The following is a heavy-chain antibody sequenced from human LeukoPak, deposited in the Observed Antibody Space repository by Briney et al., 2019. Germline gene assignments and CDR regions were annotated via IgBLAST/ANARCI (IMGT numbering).Heavy chain of an antibody. J-gene: IGHJ4*02. D-gene: IGHD2-21*02. Sequence: GASVKVSCKASGGTFSSYAISWVRQAPGQGLEWMGGIIPIFGTANYAQKFQGRVTITADESTSTAYMELSSLRSEDTAVYCCATRAYCGGDCFYYFDYWGQGTLVTVSS. CDR1: GGTFSSYA. CDR2: IIPIFGTA. CDR3: ATRAYCGGDCFYYFDY. V-gene: IGHV1-69*13.